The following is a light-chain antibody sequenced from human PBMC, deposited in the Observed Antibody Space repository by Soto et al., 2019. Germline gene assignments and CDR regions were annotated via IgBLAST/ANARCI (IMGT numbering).Light chain of an antibody. Sequence: QSVLTQPASVSGSPGQSITISCTGTTSDVGGHNSVSWFQQHPGKAPKLIIYQVSSRPSDISNRFSGSKSGNTASLTISGLQAEDEADYYCNSYSNSGVFGTGTKVTVL. CDR1: TSDVGGHNS. J-gene: IGLJ1*01. V-gene: IGLV2-14*01. CDR2: QVS. CDR3: NSYSNSGV.